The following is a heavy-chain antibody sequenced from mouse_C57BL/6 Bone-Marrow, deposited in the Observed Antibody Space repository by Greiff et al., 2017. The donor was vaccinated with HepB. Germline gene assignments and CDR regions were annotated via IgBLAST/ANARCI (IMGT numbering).Heavy chain of an antibody. Sequence: VQLKQPGTELVKPGASVKLSCKASGYTFTSYWMHWVKQRPGQGLEWIGNINPSNGGTNYNEKFKSKATLTVDKSSSTAYMQLSSLTSEDSAVYYCAETAQATPAWFAYWGQGTLVTVSA. CDR1: GYTFTSYW. J-gene: IGHJ3*01. V-gene: IGHV1-53*01. CDR3: AETAQATPAWFAY. D-gene: IGHD3-2*02. CDR2: INPSNGGT.